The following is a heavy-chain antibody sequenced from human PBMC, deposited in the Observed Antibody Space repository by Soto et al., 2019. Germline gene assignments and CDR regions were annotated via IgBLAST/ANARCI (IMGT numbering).Heavy chain of an antibody. CDR1: GFTLSDSY. Sequence: EVQLVESGGGLVQPGGSLRLSCAASGFTLSDSYIAWVRQAPGKGLEWVGRYRDRASGYSTIYAASVKGRFATSRDDSNNLVYLEMNSLTTEDTAVYYWVRETYFSDGSGYTRCFDHWGQGPLVTASS. CDR3: VRETYFSDGSGYTRCFDH. J-gene: IGHJ5*02. D-gene: IGHD3-22*01. CDR2: YRDRASGYST. V-gene: IGHV3-72*01.